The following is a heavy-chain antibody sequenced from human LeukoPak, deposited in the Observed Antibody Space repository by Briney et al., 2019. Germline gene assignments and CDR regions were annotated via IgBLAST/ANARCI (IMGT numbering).Heavy chain of an antibody. CDR2: IYPGDSDT. CDR1: GYIFTSYW. CDR3: ARQSITMVRGVHYFDY. V-gene: IGHV5-51*01. J-gene: IGHJ4*02. Sequence: GESLKISCKGSGYIFTSYWIGWVRQMPGKGLEWMGIIYPGDSDTRYSPSFQGQVTISADKSISTAYLQWSSLKSSDTAMYSCARQSITMVRGVHYFDYWGQGTLVTVSS. D-gene: IGHD3-10*01.